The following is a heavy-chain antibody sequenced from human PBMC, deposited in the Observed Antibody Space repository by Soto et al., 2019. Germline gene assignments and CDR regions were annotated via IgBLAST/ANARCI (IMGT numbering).Heavy chain of an antibody. CDR1: GGSFSGYY. CDR3: ARYWDSGEYSSGQNWFAP. V-gene: IGHV4-34*01. D-gene: IGHD6-25*01. J-gene: IGHJ5*02. CDR2: INHSGST. Sequence: SETLSLTCAVYGGSFSGYYWSWIRQPPGKGLEWIGEINHSGSTNYNPSLKSRVTISVDTSKNQFSLKLSSVTAADTAVYYCARYWDSGEYSSGQNWFAPWGQGTLVTVSS.